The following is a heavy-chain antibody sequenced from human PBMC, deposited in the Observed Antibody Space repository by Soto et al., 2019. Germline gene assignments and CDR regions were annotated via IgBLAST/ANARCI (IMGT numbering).Heavy chain of an antibody. CDR1: GGSFRGYY. D-gene: IGHD3-9*01. Sequence: LSLTCAVYGGSFRGYYWSWIRQPPGKGLEWIGEINHSGSTNYNPSLKSRVTISVDTSKNQFSLKLSSVTAADTAVYYCARAYYDILTGPTRYFDYWGQGTLVTVSS. J-gene: IGHJ4*02. CDR2: INHSGST. CDR3: ARAYYDILTGPTRYFDY. V-gene: IGHV4-34*01.